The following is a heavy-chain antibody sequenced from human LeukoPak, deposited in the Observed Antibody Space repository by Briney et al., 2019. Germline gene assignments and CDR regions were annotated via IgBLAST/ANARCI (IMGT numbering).Heavy chain of an antibody. Sequence: SETLSLTCAVYGGSFSGYYWSWIRQPPWKGLEWIGEINHSGSTNYNPSLKSRVTISVDTSKNQFSLKLSSVTAADTAVYYCARVSRGYSYGSFDYWGQGTLVTVSS. V-gene: IGHV4-34*01. D-gene: IGHD5-18*01. CDR2: INHSGST. J-gene: IGHJ4*02. CDR3: ARVSRGYSYGSFDY. CDR1: GGSFSGYY.